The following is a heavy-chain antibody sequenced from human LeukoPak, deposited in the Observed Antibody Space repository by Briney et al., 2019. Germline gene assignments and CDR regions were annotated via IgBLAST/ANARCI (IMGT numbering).Heavy chain of an antibody. CDR2: INHSGST. J-gene: IGHJ3*02. V-gene: IGHV4-34*01. D-gene: IGHD5-18*01. Sequence: SETLSLTCAVYGGSFSGYYWSWIRQPPGKGLEWIGEINHSGSTNYNPSLKSRVTISVDKSKNQFSLNLTSVTAADTAVYHCAREVKRGYSYGSPVDAFDIWGQGTMVTVSS. CDR1: GGSFSGYY. CDR3: AREVKRGYSYGSPVDAFDI.